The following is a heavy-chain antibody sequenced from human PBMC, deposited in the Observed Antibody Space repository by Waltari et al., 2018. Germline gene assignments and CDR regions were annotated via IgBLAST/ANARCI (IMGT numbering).Heavy chain of an antibody. D-gene: IGHD4-17*01. CDR2: ITHSGSS. CDR1: GASVSSRIHY. J-gene: IGHJ4*02. CDR3: ARHMTTVTTSSFDY. Sequence: QLQLQESGPGLVKPSETLSLTCTVSGASVSSRIHYWGWIRQSPGKVLEWIGSITHSGSSYYNPSLMLRVTLLVDTSKNQFSLMVNSVTAADMALYYCARHMTTVTTSSFDYWGQGALVTVSS. V-gene: IGHV4-39*07.